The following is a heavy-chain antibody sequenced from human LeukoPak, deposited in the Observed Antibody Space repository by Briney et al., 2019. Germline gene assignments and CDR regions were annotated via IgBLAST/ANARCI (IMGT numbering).Heavy chain of an antibody. CDR3: ARHHCSGGGCYTFDY. Sequence: SETLSLTCTVSGGSISSSTYYWGWIRQPPGKGLEWIGSISYTGTTYYKPSLKSRVTISVDTSKNQFSLNLSSLTAADTAVYYCARHHCSGGGCYTFDYWGQGTLVTVSS. CDR1: GGSISSSTYY. V-gene: IGHV4-39*01. D-gene: IGHD2-15*01. CDR2: ISYTGTT. J-gene: IGHJ4*02.